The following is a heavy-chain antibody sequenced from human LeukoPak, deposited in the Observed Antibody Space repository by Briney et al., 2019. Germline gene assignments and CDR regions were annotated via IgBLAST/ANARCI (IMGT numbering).Heavy chain of an antibody. J-gene: IGHJ5*02. CDR1: GGSIGSYY. CDR2: IYYSGST. Sequence: PSETLSLTCTVSGGSIGSYYWSWIRQPPGKGLEWIGYIYYSGSTNYNPSLKSRVTISVDTSKNQFSLKLSSVTAADTAVYYCARRLGYCSSTSCYRWFDPWGQGTLVTVSS. V-gene: IGHV4-59*08. CDR3: ARRLGYCSSTSCYRWFDP. D-gene: IGHD2-2*03.